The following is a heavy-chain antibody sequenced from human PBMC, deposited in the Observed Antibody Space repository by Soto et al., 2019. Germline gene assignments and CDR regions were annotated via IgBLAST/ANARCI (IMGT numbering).Heavy chain of an antibody. CDR3: VPTTYGSGSYYRH. CDR2: IHYTGST. Sequence: ASETLSLTCTVAGDSISSSSYYWGWIRQPPGKGLEWIGSIHYTGSTYYNPSLRSRVTISVDTSNNQFSLKVNSVTAADTAVYYCVPTTYGSGSYYRHWGQGTLVTVSS. V-gene: IGHV4-39*01. D-gene: IGHD3-10*01. CDR1: GDSISSSSYY. J-gene: IGHJ4*02.